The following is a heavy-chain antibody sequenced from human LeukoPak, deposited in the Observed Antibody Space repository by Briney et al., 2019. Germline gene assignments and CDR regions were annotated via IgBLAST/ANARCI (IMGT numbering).Heavy chain of an antibody. J-gene: IGHJ4*02. D-gene: IGHD2-21*02. CDR2: IRYDGSNK. CDR1: GFTFSSYG. Sequence: GGSLRLSCAASGFTFSSYGMHWVRQAPGKGLEWVAFIRYDGSNKYYADSVKGRFTISRDNSKNTLYLQMNSLRAEDTAVYYCLLNVVVTAIPGDYWGQGTLVTVSS. V-gene: IGHV3-30*02. CDR3: LLNVVVTAIPGDY.